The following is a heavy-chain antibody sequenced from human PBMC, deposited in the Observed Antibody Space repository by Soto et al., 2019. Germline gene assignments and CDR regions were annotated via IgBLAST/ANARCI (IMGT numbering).Heavy chain of an antibody. J-gene: IGHJ4*02. Sequence: PGGSLRLSCVASGFTFNNFWMHWVRQAPGKGLVWVSRIKTDGSSPNYADSVEGRFTISSDNAKNTLYLQMNSLRAEDPAVYYCARDRIAGSGSCDNWGQGTLVTVSS. CDR3: ARDRIAGSGSCDN. CDR1: GFTFNNFW. V-gene: IGHV3-74*01. CDR2: IKTDGSSP. D-gene: IGHD3-10*01.